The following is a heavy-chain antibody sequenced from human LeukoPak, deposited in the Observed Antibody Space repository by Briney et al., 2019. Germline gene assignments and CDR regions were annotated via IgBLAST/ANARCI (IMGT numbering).Heavy chain of an antibody. CDR2: ISYDGSNK. J-gene: IGHJ4*02. Sequence: PGGSLRLSCAASGFTFSSYAMHWVRQAPGKGLEWVAVISYDGSNKYYADSVKGRFTISRDNSKNTLYLQMNSLRAEDTAVYYCARGTGYSGSYLRVDYWGQGTLVTVSS. CDR1: GFTFSSYA. CDR3: ARGTGYSGSYLRVDY. V-gene: IGHV3-30-3*01. D-gene: IGHD1-26*01.